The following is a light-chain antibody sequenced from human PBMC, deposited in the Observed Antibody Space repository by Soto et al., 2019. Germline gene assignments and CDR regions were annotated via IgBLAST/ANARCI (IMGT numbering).Light chain of an antibody. CDR2: GAS. Sequence: EIVMTQSPATLSVSPGERATLSCRASQSVSSSLAWYQQKPGQAPRLLIYGASTRATGIPARFSGSGSGTEFTLTISSLPSEDFAVYYCQQYNNWPRITFGPGTKVDV. V-gene: IGKV3-15*01. CDR1: QSVSSS. CDR3: QQYNNWPRIT. J-gene: IGKJ3*01.